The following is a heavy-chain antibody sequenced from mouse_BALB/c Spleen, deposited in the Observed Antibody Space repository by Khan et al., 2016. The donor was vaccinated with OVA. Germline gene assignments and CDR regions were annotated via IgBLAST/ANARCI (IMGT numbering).Heavy chain of an antibody. D-gene: IGHD2-14*01. Sequence: QVQLQQSGAELARPGASVKMSCKASGYTFTSYTMHWIKQRPGQGLEWIGYINPSNSYTNYNQEFKDKAALTADKSSSTAYMQLNSLTSEDSAVYYCAREGAYYRSDGWFAYWGQGTLVTVSA. CDR1: GYTFTSYT. CDR2: INPSNSYT. V-gene: IGHV1-4*01. J-gene: IGHJ3*01. CDR3: AREGAYYRSDGWFAY.